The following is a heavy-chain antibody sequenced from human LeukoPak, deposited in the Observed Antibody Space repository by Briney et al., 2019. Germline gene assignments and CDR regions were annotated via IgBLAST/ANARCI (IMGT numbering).Heavy chain of an antibody. CDR1: GYTFTSYG. D-gene: IGHD2-15*01. Sequence: ASVKVSCKASGYTFTSYGISWVRQAPGQGLEWMGWISAYNGNTNYAQKLQGRVTMTTDTSTSTAYMELRSLRSDDTAVYYCARRGGSGLVGCYYYYGMDVWGQGTTVTVSS. CDR3: ARRGGSGLVGCYYYYGMDV. J-gene: IGHJ6*02. CDR2: ISAYNGNT. V-gene: IGHV1-18*04.